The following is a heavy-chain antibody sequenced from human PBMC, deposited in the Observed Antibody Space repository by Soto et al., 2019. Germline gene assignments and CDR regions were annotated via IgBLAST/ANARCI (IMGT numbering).Heavy chain of an antibody. Sequence: SETMSLTCGVSGGSSGNGGYSWSWIRQPPGKGLEWIGYIYHSGSTYYNPSLKSRVTISVDRSKNQFSLKLSSVTAADTAVYYCARDQEAGYCSGGSCYYYWGQGTLVTAPQ. D-gene: IGHD2-15*01. V-gene: IGHV4-30-2*01. CDR3: ARDQEAGYCSGGSCYYY. CDR1: GGSSGNGGYS. J-gene: IGHJ4*02. CDR2: IYHSGST.